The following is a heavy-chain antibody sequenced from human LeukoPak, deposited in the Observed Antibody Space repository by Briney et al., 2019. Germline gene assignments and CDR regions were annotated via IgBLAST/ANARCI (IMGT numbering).Heavy chain of an antibody. J-gene: IGHJ3*01. CDR2: ISAYNGNT. V-gene: IGHV1-18*04. CDR1: GYSFTDYS. D-gene: IGHD6-13*01. CDR3: ARDEGAPIAAANV. Sequence: ASVKVSCKASGYSFTDYSIHWVRQAPGQGLEWMGWISAYNGNTNYGQKLQGRVTMTTDTSTSTAYMELRSLRPDDTAVYYCARDEGAPIAAANVWGRGTMVTVSS.